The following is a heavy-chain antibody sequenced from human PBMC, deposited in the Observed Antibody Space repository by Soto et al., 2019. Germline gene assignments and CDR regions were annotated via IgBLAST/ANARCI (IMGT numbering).Heavy chain of an antibody. D-gene: IGHD6-13*01. Sequence: QVQLVESGGGVVQPGRSLRLSCAASGFTFSSYGMHWVRQAPGKGLEWVAVIWYDGSNKYYADSVKGRFTISRDNSKNTLYLQMNSRRAEDTAVYYCARDGSIAAAGIFDYWGQGTLVTVSS. CDR1: GFTFSSYG. CDR2: IWYDGSNK. CDR3: ARDGSIAAAGIFDY. J-gene: IGHJ4*02. V-gene: IGHV3-33*01.